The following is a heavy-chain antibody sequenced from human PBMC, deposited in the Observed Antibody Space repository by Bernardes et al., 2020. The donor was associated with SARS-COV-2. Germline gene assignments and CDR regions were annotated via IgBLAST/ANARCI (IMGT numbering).Heavy chain of an antibody. Sequence: GGSLRLSCVASGFTFSSYAMTWVRQAPGKGLEWISGIYGNGSPFYADSAKGRFTISKDNSQNTLYLQMNSLRVEDTALYYCAKDLIVGDGYWHFDLWGRGTLVTVSS. CDR1: GFTFSSYA. CDR3: AKDLIVGDGYWHFDL. CDR2: IYGNGSP. J-gene: IGHJ2*01. D-gene: IGHD1-26*01. V-gene: IGHV3-23*01.